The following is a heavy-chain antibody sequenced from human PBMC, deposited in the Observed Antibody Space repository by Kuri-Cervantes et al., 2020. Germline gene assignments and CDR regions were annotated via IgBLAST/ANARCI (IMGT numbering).Heavy chain of an antibody. Sequence: SVKVSCKASGGTPSTNVFSWLRQAPGQGLEWVGGNRPIYGTVNYAQKFQGRVTITTDESTSTAYMELSSLRSEDTAVYYCARDPTVVTPCWYFDLWGRGTLVTVSS. CDR2: NRPIYGTV. CDR1: GGTPSTNV. V-gene: IGHV1-69*05. CDR3: ARDPTVVTPCWYFDL. J-gene: IGHJ2*01. D-gene: IGHD4-23*01.